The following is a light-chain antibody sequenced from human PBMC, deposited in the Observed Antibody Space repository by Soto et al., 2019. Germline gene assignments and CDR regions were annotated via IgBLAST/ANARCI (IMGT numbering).Light chain of an antibody. V-gene: IGKV3-20*01. CDR3: QQYHGSSYT. Sequence: EIVLTQSPGTLSLSPGERATLSCRASQSISSSYLAWYQQKPGQAPRLLIYATSSRATGIPDRFSGSGSGTDFTLTINRLEPEDFAVFYCQQYHGSSYTFGQGTKLEIK. J-gene: IGKJ2*01. CDR1: QSISSSY. CDR2: ATS.